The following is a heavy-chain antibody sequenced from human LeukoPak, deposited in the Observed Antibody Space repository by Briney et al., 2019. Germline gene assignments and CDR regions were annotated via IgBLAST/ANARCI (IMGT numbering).Heavy chain of an antibody. CDR2: IHYSGTT. Sequence: SETLSLTCTVSGGSISSYYCSWIRQPPGKGLEWIGYIHYSGTTNYNPSLKNRVTISLDTSKNQFSLNLSSVTAADTAVYYCARMGGYSGYATHWGQGTLVTVSS. D-gene: IGHD5-12*01. J-gene: IGHJ4*02. CDR1: GGSISSYY. CDR3: ARMGGYSGYATH. V-gene: IGHV4-59*08.